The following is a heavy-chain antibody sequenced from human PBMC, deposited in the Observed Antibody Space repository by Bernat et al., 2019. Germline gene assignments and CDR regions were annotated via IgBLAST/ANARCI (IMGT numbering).Heavy chain of an antibody. CDR2: MSGSGDST. Sequence: EVLLLESGGGLVQPGGSLRLSCAASRFTFSSYAMSWVRQAPGKGLEWVSAMSGSGDSTSYADSVKGRFTISRDNSKNMLYLQMNSLRAEDTAVYYCAKDQGYGTSLLFDYWGQGTLVTVST. J-gene: IGHJ4*02. CDR1: RFTFSSYA. CDR3: AKDQGYGTSLLFDY. D-gene: IGHD6-13*01. V-gene: IGHV3-23*01.